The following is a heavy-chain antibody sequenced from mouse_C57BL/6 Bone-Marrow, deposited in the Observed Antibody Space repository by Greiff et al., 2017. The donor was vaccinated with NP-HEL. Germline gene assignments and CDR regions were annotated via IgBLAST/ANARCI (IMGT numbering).Heavy chain of an antibody. V-gene: IGHV1-54*01. CDR1: GYAFTNYL. Sequence: VQLQQSGAELVRPGTSVKVSCKASGYAFTNYLIEWVKQRPGQGLEWIGVINPGSGGTNYNEKFKGKATLTADKSSSTAYMQLSSLTSEDSAVYFCASMITTDYFDYWGQGTTLTVSS. D-gene: IGHD2-4*01. J-gene: IGHJ2*01. CDR3: ASMITTDYFDY. CDR2: INPGSGGT.